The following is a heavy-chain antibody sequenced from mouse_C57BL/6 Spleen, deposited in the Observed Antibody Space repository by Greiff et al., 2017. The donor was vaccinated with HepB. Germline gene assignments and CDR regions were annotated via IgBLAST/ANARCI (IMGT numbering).Heavy chain of an antibody. CDR2: IRLKSDNYAT. Sequence: EVQLQESGGGLVQPGGSMKLSCVASGFTFSNYWMNWVRQSPEKGLEWVAQIRLKSDNYATHYAESVKGRFTISRDDSKSSVYLQMNNLRAEDTGIYYCTERLGFAYWGQGTLVTVSA. D-gene: IGHD1-1*01. J-gene: IGHJ3*01. CDR3: TERLGFAY. CDR1: GFTFSNYW. V-gene: IGHV6-3*01.